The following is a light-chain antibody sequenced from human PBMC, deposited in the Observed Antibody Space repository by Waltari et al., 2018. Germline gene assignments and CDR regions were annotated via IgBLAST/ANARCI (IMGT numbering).Light chain of an antibody. Sequence: DIQMTQSLTSLSASVGDRVTITCRANQSIRNSLGWFQRRPGKAHKSLIYGASNLQSGVPSKCSGSGSGTDFTLTINSLQPEDLATYYCQQYDSYPFTFGPGTKVDI. CDR3: QQYDSYPFT. CDR1: QSIRNS. CDR2: GAS. V-gene: IGKV1-16*02. J-gene: IGKJ3*01.